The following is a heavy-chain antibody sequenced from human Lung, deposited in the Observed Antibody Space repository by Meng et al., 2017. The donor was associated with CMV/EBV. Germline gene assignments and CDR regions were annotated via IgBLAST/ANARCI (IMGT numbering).Heavy chain of an antibody. CDR3: VRDPRNYYDSNAFSVLDS. Sequence: SXAVSGGSITNNNWWSWVRQSPTRGLEWIGEIYHSGTTNYNPSLMSRVTISVDKAKNQISLTLTSVTAADTALYYCVRDPRNYYDSNAFSVLDSWGQGAXVTVSS. CDR1: GGSITNNNW. J-gene: IGHJ4*02. CDR2: IYHSGTT. D-gene: IGHD3-22*01. V-gene: IGHV4-4*02.